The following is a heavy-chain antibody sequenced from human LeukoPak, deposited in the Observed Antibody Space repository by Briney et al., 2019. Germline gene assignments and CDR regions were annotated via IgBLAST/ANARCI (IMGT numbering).Heavy chain of an antibody. CDR1: GFTFSHYS. D-gene: IGHD3-10*01. CDR2: ISSSSSTI. J-gene: IGHJ4*02. Sequence: GRSLRLSCAASGFTFSHYSMNWVRQAPGKGLEWVSYISSSSSTIYYPDSLKGRFTISRDNAKNSLYLQMNSLRTEDTAVYYCARDSGERGSGSYLIAYWGQGTLVTVSS. V-gene: IGHV3-48*01. CDR3: ARDSGERGSGSYLIAY.